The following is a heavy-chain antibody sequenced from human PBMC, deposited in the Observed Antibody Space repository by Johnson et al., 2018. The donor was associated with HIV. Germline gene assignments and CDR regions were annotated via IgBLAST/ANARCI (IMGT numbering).Heavy chain of an antibody. V-gene: IGHV3-30*04. CDR3: FPLGDPLDV. D-gene: IGHD6-6*01. J-gene: IGHJ3*01. CDR1: GFTFSSHS. Sequence: QVQLVESGGGVVQPGRSLRLSCAASGFTFSSHSMYWVRQAPGKGLEWVAVISYDGSNKYYADSVKGRFTISRDNSKNTLYLQMNSLKTEDTAVYYCFPLGDPLDVWGQGTTVTVSS. CDR2: ISYDGSNK.